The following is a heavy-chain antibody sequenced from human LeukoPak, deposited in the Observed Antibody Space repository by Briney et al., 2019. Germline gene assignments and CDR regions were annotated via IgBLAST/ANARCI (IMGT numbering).Heavy chain of an antibody. CDR1: GFTFSDYY. J-gene: IGHJ4*02. D-gene: IGHD1-1*01. CDR2: ISSSGNTI. V-gene: IGHV3-11*04. CDR3: ARGNSGAY. Sequence: PGGSLRLSCAASGFTFSDYYMDWVRQAPGKGLEWVSYISSSGNTIYYADSVKGRFTISRDNAKNSLYLQMSSLRVEDTAVYYCARGNSGAYWGQGTLVTVSS.